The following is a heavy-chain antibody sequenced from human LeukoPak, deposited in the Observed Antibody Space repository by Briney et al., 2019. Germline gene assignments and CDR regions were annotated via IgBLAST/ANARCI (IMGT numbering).Heavy chain of an antibody. CDR1: GGSISSYY. CDR2: IYTSGST. Sequence: SETLPLTCTVSGGSISSYYWSWIRQPAGKGLEWIGRIYTSGSTNYNPSLKSRVTMSVDTSKNQFSLKLSSVTAADTAVYYCARDAGMSSGSYYNAPTNFDYWGQGTLVTVSS. V-gene: IGHV4-4*07. D-gene: IGHD3-10*01. CDR3: ARDAGMSSGSYYNAPTNFDY. J-gene: IGHJ4*02.